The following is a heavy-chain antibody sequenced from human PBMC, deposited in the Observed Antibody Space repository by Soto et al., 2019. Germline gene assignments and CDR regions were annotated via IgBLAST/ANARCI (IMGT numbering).Heavy chain of an antibody. CDR3: AKSGSHSYVDY. CDR2: ITPSGDNT. V-gene: IGHV3-23*01. J-gene: IGHJ4*02. D-gene: IGHD3-10*01. CDR1: AFTFGSYA. Sequence: EVQLLESGGGLVQPGGSLRLSCAASAFTFGSYAMSWVRQAPGKGLEWVSSITPSGDNTYYADSVKGRFTISRGNSKNTLYLQMTSLRAEDTAVYHCAKSGSHSYVDYWGQGTLVTVSS.